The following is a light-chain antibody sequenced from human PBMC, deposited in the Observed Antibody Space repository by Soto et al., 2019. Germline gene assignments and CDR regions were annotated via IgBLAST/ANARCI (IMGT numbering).Light chain of an antibody. V-gene: IGKV1-5*01. Sequence: DIQMTQSPSTLSASVGDTVTVTCRASQSVSGWLAWYQQKPGEATKLMIYDASALPRGVPSSFGGGCSRTKFTLTIASLQPDYFANYCWQQYETFSRTFGPGTKVDIK. CDR1: QSVSGW. CDR3: QQYETFSRT. J-gene: IGKJ1*01. CDR2: DAS.